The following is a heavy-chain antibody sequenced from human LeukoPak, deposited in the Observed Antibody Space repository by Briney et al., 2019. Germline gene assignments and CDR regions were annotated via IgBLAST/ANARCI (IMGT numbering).Heavy chain of an antibody. CDR1: GYTLTELS. D-gene: IGHD2-2*01. V-gene: IGHV1-24*01. Sequence: ASVKVSCKVSGYTLTELSMHWVRQAPGKGLEWMGGFDPEDGETIYAQKFQGRVTMTEDTSTDTAYMELGSLRSEDTAVYYCARSGDSTQYPAASWLLDYWGQGTLVTVSS. CDR3: ARSGDSTQYPAASWLLDY. J-gene: IGHJ4*02. CDR2: FDPEDGET.